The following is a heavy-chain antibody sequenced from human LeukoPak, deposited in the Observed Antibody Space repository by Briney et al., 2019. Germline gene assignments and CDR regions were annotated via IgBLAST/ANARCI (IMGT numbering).Heavy chain of an antibody. D-gene: IGHD2-2*03. CDR1: GDSISGYY. CDR3: ARLEIVVVPAAIDY. V-gene: IGHV4-39*01. J-gene: IGHJ4*02. Sequence: SETLSLTCTVSGDSISGYYWGWIRQPPGKGLEWIGSIYYSGSTYYNPSLKSRVTISVDTSKNQFSLKLSSVTAADTAVYYCARLEIVVVPAAIDYWGQGTLVTVSS. CDR2: IYYSGST.